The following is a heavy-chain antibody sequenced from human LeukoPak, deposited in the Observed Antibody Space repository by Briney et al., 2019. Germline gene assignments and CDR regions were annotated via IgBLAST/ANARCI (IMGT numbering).Heavy chain of an antibody. J-gene: IGHJ4*02. CDR1: GFTFSSYG. D-gene: IGHD3-22*01. CDR2: IRYDGSNK. Sequence: GGSLRLSCAASGFTFSSYGMHWVRQAPGKGLEWVAFIRYDGSNKYYADSVKGRFTISRDNAKNSLYLQMNSLRAEDTAVYYCAREDYYDSSGYVGPDYWGQGTLVTVSS. V-gene: IGHV3-30*02. CDR3: AREDYYDSSGYVGPDY.